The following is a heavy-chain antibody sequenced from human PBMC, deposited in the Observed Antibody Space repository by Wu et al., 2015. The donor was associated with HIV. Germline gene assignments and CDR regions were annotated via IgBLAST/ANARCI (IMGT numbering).Heavy chain of an antibody. D-gene: IGHD3-10*01. Sequence: QVQLVQSGAEVKKPGSSVKVSCKASGGTFSSYAISWVRQAPGQGLEWMGGIIPIFGTANYAQKFQGRVTITTDESTSTAYMELSSLRSEDTAVYYCASGYYYGSGSSYYFDYWGQGTLVTVSS. CDR1: GGTFSSYA. V-gene: IGHV1-69*05. CDR2: IIPIFGTA. J-gene: IGHJ4*02. CDR3: ASGYYYGSGSSYYFDY.